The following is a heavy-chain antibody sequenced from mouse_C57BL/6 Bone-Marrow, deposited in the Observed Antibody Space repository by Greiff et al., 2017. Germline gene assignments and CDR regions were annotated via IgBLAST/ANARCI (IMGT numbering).Heavy chain of an antibody. J-gene: IGHJ4*01. Sequence: EVMLVESGGGLVKPGGSLKLSCAASGFTFSSYAMSWVRQTPEKRLEWVATISDGGSYTYYPANVKGRFPISRDNTKNNLYLQMSHLKSEDPAMYSCARDGYPMDYWGQGTSVTVSS. V-gene: IGHV5-4*01. CDR2: ISDGGSYT. D-gene: IGHD1-2*01. CDR3: ARDGYPMDY. CDR1: GFTFSSYA.